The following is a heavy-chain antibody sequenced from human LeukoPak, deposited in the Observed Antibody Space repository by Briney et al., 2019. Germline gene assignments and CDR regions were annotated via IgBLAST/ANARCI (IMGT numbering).Heavy chain of an antibody. D-gene: IGHD3-3*01. CDR1: GYSFTDDY. CDR2: INTKSGRT. CDR3: AREDFIDAGPYLIGA. V-gene: IGHV1-2*02. Sequence: ASVRVSCKTSGYSFTDDYIHWVRQAPGQGLERMGWINTKSGRTSSARKFQSRVTMTREPSITTDYMDMAWLTSDVTAIYFCAREDFIDAGPYLIGAWGQGTLVTVSS. J-gene: IGHJ4*02.